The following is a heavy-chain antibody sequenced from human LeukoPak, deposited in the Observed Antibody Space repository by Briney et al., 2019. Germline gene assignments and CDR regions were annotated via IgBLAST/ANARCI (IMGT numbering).Heavy chain of an antibody. Sequence: ASVKVSCKASGYTFTGYYMHWVRQAPGQGLEWTGWINPDSGGTNYAQKFQGRVTMTRDTSISTAYMELSRLRSDDTAVYYCARDVYNWNPEFDYWGQGTLVTVSS. J-gene: IGHJ4*02. D-gene: IGHD1-20*01. V-gene: IGHV1-2*02. CDR1: GYTFTGYY. CDR2: INPDSGGT. CDR3: ARDVYNWNPEFDY.